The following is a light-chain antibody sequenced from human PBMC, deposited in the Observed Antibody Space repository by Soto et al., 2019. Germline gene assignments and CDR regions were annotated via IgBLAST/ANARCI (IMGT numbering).Light chain of an antibody. CDR3: SSYTSSSTRV. CDR1: SSDVGGYNF. Sequence: QSVLTQPASVSGSPGQSITVSYTGTSSDVGGYNFVSWYQQHPGKAPKLMIYDVSNWPSGVSNRFSGSKSGNTASLTISGLQAEDEADYYCSSYTSSSTRVFGGGTKLTVL. V-gene: IGLV2-14*01. J-gene: IGLJ3*02. CDR2: DVS.